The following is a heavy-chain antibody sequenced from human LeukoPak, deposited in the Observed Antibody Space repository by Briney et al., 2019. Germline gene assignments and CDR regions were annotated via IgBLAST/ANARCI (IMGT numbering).Heavy chain of an antibody. V-gene: IGHV3-21*01. CDR1: GFTFSTYS. J-gene: IGHJ5*01. CDR3: ARDPSSGWYLKGWFDP. CDR2: ISSSSSYI. D-gene: IGHD6-19*01. Sequence: GGSLRLSCAASGFTFSTYSMNWVRQAPGKGLEWVSSISSSSSYIYYADSVKGRFTISRDNARNSLYLQMNSLRAEDTAVYYCARDPSSGWYLKGWFDPWGQGTLVTVSS.